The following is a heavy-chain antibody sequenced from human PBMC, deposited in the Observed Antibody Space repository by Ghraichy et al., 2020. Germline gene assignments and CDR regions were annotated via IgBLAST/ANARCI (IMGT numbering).Heavy chain of an antibody. D-gene: IGHD3-10*01. CDR3: ARGTTYGSGSYLGQKSDYYYYGMDV. V-gene: IGHV1-69*13. Sequence: SVKVSCKASGGTFSSYAISWVRQAPGQGLEWMGGIIPIFGTANYAQKFQGRVTITADESTSTAYMELSSLRSEDTAVYYCARGTTYGSGSYLGQKSDYYYYGMDVWGQGTTVTVSS. CDR1: GGTFSSYA. CDR2: IIPIFGTA. J-gene: IGHJ6*02.